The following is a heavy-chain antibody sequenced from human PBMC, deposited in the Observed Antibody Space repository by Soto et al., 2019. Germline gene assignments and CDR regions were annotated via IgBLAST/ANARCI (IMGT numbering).Heavy chain of an antibody. Sequence: SETLSLTCAVYGGSFSGYYWSWIRQPPGKGLEWIGEINHSGSTNYNPSLKSRVTISVDTSKNQFSLKLSSVTAADTAVYYCARAASYYYGSGSYYNEPLNYYYYGMDVWGQGTTVTVSS. CDR2: INHSGST. CDR3: ARAASYYYGSGSYYNEPLNYYYYGMDV. CDR1: GGSFSGYY. J-gene: IGHJ6*02. D-gene: IGHD3-10*01. V-gene: IGHV4-34*01.